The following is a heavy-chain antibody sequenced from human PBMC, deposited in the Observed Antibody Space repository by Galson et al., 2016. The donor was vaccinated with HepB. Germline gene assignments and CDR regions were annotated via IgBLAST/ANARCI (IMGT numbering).Heavy chain of an antibody. CDR3: TTESHWLTWADF. CDR2: ISGDGNIK. D-gene: IGHD1-1*01. V-gene: IGHV3-30*03. Sequence: SLRLSCAASGLTFNNYGFHWVRQAPGEGLEWVALISGDGNIKMYAQSVRGRFSISRDDSKNAVYLQMNSLRIEDTAVYYCTTESHWLTWADFWGQGTLFSVSS. J-gene: IGHJ4*02. CDR1: GLTFNNYG.